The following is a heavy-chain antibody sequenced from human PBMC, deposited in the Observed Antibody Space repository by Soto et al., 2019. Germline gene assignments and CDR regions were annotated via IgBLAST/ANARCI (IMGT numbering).Heavy chain of an antibody. CDR3: ARGHSGWYRAPVDY. J-gene: IGHJ4*02. CDR1: GFTFSSYA. D-gene: IGHD6-19*01. CDR2: ISYDGSNK. V-gene: IGHV3-30-3*01. Sequence: QVQLVESGGGVVQPGRSLRLSCAASGFTFSSYAMHWVRQAPGKGLEWVAVISYDGSNKYYADSVKGRFTISRDNSKNSLYLPMNSLRAADTAVYYCARGHSGWYRAPVDYWGQGPLVTVSS.